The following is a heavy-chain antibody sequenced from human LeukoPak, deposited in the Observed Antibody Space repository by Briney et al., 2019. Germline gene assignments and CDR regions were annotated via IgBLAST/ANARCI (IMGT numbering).Heavy chain of an antibody. CDR2: INHSGST. CDR3: ARGRVLITTSGYCSGGSCYSKTRFDY. CDR1: GGSFSGYY. Sequence: SQTLSLTCAVYGGSFSGYYWSWIRQPPGKGLEWIGEINHSGSTNYNPSLKSRVTISVDTSKNQFSLKLSSVTAADTAVYYCARGRVLITTSGYCSGGSCYSKTRFDYWGQGTLVTVSS. J-gene: IGHJ4*02. V-gene: IGHV4-34*01. D-gene: IGHD2-15*01.